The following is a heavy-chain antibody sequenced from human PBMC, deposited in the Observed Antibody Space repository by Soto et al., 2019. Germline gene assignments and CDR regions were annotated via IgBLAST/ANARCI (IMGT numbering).Heavy chain of an antibody. V-gene: IGHV3-21*01. CDR3: ARDRSQQVWSSYYWHDAFDI. Sequence: GGSLRLSCAASGFTFSSYSMNWVRQAPGKGLEWVSSISSSSSYIYYADSVKGRFTISRDNAKNSLYLQMNSLRAEDTAVYYCARDRSQQVWSSYYWHDAFDIWGQGTMVTVSS. CDR1: GFTFSSYS. D-gene: IGHD3-3*01. CDR2: ISSSSSYI. J-gene: IGHJ3*02.